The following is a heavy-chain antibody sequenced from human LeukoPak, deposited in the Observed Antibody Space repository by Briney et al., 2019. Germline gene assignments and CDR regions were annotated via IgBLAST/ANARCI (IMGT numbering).Heavy chain of an antibody. D-gene: IGHD3-3*01. Sequence: PSETLSLTCTVSGGSISSYYWSWIRQPPGKGLEWIGRIYTSGSTNYNPSLKSRVTMSVDTSKNQFSLKLSSVTAADTAVYYCARVKGVEGDFWSGYYYEGAFDIWGQGTMVTVSS. CDR1: GGSISSYY. CDR3: ARVKGVEGDFWSGYYYEGAFDI. CDR2: IYTSGST. J-gene: IGHJ3*02. V-gene: IGHV4-4*07.